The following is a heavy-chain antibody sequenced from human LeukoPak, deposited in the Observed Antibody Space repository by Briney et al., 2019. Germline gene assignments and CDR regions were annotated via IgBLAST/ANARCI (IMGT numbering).Heavy chain of an antibody. CDR2: ISSSSSDM. D-gene: IGHD3-22*01. CDR1: GFTFSSFS. V-gene: IGHV3-21*01. Sequence: PGGSLRLSCAASGFTFSSFSMIWVRQAPGKGLEWVSSISSSSSDMHYADSVKGRFTISRDNAKNSLYLQMNSLRADDTAIYYCARGDSNGYYYFDQWGQGTLVTVSS. CDR3: ARGDSNGYYYFDQ. J-gene: IGHJ4*02.